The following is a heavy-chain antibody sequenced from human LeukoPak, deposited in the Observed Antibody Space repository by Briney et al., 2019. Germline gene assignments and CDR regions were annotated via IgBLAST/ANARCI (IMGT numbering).Heavy chain of an antibody. V-gene: IGHV1-18*01. CDR2: ISAYNGNT. CDR3: ARGSAFTFGGVIVRYGFYDY. D-gene: IGHD3-16*02. J-gene: IGHJ4*02. CDR1: GYTFTSYG. Sequence: ASVKVSCKASGYTFTSYGISWVRQAPGQGLEWMGWISAYNGNTNYAQKLQGKVTMTTDTSTSTAYMELRSLRSDDTAVYYCARGSAFTFGGVIVRYGFYDYWGQGTLVTVSS.